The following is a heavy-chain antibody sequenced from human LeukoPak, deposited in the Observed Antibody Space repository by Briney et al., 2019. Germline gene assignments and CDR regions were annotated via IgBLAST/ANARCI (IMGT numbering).Heavy chain of an antibody. V-gene: IGHV4-59*01. Sequence: TSETLSLTCTVSGGSISSYYWSWIRQPPGKGLEWIGYIYYSGRTNYTPSLKSRVTISVDTSKNQFSLKLSSVTAADTAVYYCARVPEQWLVWEDAFDIWGQGTMVTVSS. CDR1: GGSISSYY. CDR3: ARVPEQWLVWEDAFDI. CDR2: IYYSGRT. J-gene: IGHJ3*02. D-gene: IGHD6-19*01.